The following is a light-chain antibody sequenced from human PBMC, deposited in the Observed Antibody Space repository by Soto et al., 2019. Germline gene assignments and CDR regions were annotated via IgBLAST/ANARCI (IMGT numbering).Light chain of an antibody. CDR2: EIV. J-gene: IGLJ1*01. Sequence: QSVLTQPPSASGAPGQSVTISCTGTKNDIGVYDFVSWYQHHPGKAPRLIIYEIVKRPSGVPDRFSGSKSGTTASLTVSGLPEADEGDYFWSSYAGRNAYVFGSGTKLTVL. CDR1: KNDIGVYDF. CDR3: SSYAGRNAYV. V-gene: IGLV2-8*01.